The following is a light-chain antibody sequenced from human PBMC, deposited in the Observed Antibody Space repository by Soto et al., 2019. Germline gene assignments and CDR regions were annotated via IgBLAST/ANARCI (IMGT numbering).Light chain of an antibody. CDR3: QQYKSYWT. J-gene: IGKJ1*01. V-gene: IGKV1-17*01. CDR1: QGIRND. Sequence: DTQMTHSPAGLCEYARAKFTITCRASQGIRNDLGWYQQKPGKAPKLRISDASSLETGVPSRFSGSGSGTEFTLTINSLQPDDFATYYCQQYKSYWTFGQGTKVDIK. CDR2: DAS.